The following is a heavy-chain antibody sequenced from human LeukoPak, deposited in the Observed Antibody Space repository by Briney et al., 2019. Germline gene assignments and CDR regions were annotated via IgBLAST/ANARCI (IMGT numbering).Heavy chain of an antibody. CDR1: GGSFSGYY. V-gene: IGHV4-34*01. CDR2: INHSGST. J-gene: IGHJ5*02. CDR3: ARCRELIAVAGTIWFDP. D-gene: IGHD6-19*01. Sequence: PSETLSLTCAVYGGSFSGYYWSWIRQPPGKGLEWIGEINHSGSTNYNPSLKSRVTISVDTSKNQFSLKLSSVTAADTAVYYCARCRELIAVAGTIWFDPWGQGTLVTVSS.